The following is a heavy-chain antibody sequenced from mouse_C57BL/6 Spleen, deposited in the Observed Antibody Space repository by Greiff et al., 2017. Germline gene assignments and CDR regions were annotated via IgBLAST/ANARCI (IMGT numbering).Heavy chain of an antibody. CDR1: GYAFSSYW. J-gene: IGHJ2*01. CDR3: ARSVYDGYGGNLDY. CDR2: IYPGDGDT. Sequence: LVESGAELVKPGASVKISCKASGYAFSSYWMNWVKQRPGKGLEWIGQIYPGDGDTNYNGKFKGKATLTADKSSSTAYMQLSSLTSEDSAVYFCARSVYDGYGGNLDYGGQGTTLTVSS. V-gene: IGHV1-80*01. D-gene: IGHD2-3*01.